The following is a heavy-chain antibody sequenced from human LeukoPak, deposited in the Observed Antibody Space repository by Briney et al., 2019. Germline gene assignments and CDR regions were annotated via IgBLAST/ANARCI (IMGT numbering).Heavy chain of an antibody. J-gene: IGHJ6*02. CDR2: ISFDGSNK. CDR1: GFTFSSSA. Sequence: PGGSLRLSCTASGFTFSSSAMHWVRQAPGKGLEWVAVISFDGSNKYYADSVKGRFTISRDNAKNSLYLQMNSLRAEDTAVYYCARALWSGPVYYGMDVWGQGTTVTVSS. CDR3: ARALWSGPVYYGMDV. V-gene: IGHV3-30-3*01. D-gene: IGHD3-10*01.